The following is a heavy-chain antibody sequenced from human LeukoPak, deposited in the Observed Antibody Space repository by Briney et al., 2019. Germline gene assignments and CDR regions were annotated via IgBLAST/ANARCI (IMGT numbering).Heavy chain of an antibody. CDR3: ARVPTDRYYYYYYGMDV. CDR2: VYYSGST. J-gene: IGHJ6*02. CDR1: GGSISSFY. Sequence: SETLSLTCSVSGGSISSFYWSWIRQPPGEGLEWIGYVYYSGSTNYNPSLKSRLTISVDTSKNQFSLTLNSVTPAGTAVYYCARVPTDRYYYYYYGMDVWGQGTTVTVSS. V-gene: IGHV4-59*01.